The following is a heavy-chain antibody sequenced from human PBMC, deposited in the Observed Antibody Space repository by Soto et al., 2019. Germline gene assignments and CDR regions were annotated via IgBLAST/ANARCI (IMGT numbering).Heavy chain of an antibody. V-gene: IGHV1-46*01. CDR3: ARVSIISFGVVIIRPYYIDY. CDR2: INPSGGST. D-gene: IGHD3-3*01. Sequence: GASVKVSCKASGYTFTSYYMHWVRQAPGQGLEWMGIINPSGGSTSYAQKFQGRVTMTRDTSTSTVYMELSSLRSEDTAVYYCARVSIISFGVVIIRPYYIDYWGQGTLVTVSS. J-gene: IGHJ4*02. CDR1: GYTFTSYY.